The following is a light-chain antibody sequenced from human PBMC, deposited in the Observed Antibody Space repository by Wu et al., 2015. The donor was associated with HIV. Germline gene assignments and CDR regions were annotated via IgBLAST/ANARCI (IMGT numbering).Light chain of an antibody. CDR2: ATS. CDR3: QQYNDWLPIT. J-gene: IGKJ5*01. CDR1: QDVGDC. Sequence: EVVMTQSPATLSLSPGERATLSCRASQDVGDCVAWYQQKPGQAPRLLISATSTRASGIPARFIGSGSGTEFALTIDSLQSEDFAVYYCQQYNDWLPITFGQGHEWRLN. V-gene: IGKV3-15*01.